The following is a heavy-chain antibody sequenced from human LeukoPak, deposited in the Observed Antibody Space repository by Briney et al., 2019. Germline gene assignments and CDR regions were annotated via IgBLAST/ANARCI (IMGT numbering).Heavy chain of an antibody. CDR2: INYSGNT. J-gene: IGHJ4*02. CDR1: GGSISDYY. D-gene: IGHD1/OR15-1a*01. CDR3: ARLNVLNNSVLHHFDR. V-gene: IGHV4-59*08. Sequence: SEALSLTCTVSGGSISDYYWSWIRQPPGKGLEWIAYINYSGNTDYNPSLKSRVTISVDTSKNHFSLKLNSVTAADTAVYYCARLNVLNNSVLHHFDRWGQGTLVTVSS.